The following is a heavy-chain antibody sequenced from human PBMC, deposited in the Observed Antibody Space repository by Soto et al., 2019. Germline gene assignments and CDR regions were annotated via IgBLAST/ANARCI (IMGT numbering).Heavy chain of an antibody. V-gene: IGHV3-30*03. CDR1: GFTFSSYG. J-gene: IGHJ4*02. CDR2: ISYDGSNK. Sequence: GSLRLSCAASGFTFSSYGMHWVRQAPGKGLEWVAVISYDGSNKYYVDSVKGRFTISRDNSKNTLYLQMNSLRAEDTAVYYCARRGYSYGLPFDCWGQGTLVTVSS. CDR3: ARRGYSYGLPFDC. D-gene: IGHD5-18*01.